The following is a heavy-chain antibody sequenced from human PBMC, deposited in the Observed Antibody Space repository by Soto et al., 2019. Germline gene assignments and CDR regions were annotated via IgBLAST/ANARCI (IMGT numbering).Heavy chain of an antibody. CDR1: GFTVSSNY. V-gene: IGHV3-66*01. CDR3: ASRVVTPFDY. D-gene: IGHD2-21*02. J-gene: IGHJ4*02. CDR2: IYSGGST. Sequence: GGSLRLSCAASGFTVSSNYMSWVRQAPGKGLEWVSVIYSGGSTYYADSVKGRFTISRDNAKSTLYLQMHSLRADDTAVYYCASRVVTPFDYWGQGTLVTVSS.